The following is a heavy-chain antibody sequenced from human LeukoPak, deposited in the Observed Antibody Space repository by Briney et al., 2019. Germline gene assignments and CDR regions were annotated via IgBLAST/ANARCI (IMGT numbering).Heavy chain of an antibody. J-gene: IGHJ4*02. D-gene: IGHD6-19*01. CDR3: ARVDQYSSGWYADY. CDR2: INWNGGST. CDR1: GFTFDDYG. Sequence: PGGSLRLSCAASGFTFDDYGMSWVRRAPGKGLEWVSGINWNGGSTGYADSVKGRFTISRDNAKNSLYLQMNSLRAEDTALYYCARVDQYSSGWYADYWGQGTLVTVSS. V-gene: IGHV3-20*04.